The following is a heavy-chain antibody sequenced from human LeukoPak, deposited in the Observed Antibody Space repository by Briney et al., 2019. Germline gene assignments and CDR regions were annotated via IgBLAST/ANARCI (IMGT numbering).Heavy chain of an antibody. V-gene: IGHV4-39*01. D-gene: IGHD3-9*01. J-gene: IGHJ4*02. CDR3: ARQAGVLRYFDWFRGVPRPFDY. CDR2: IYYSGST. CDR1: GGSISSSSYY. Sequence: PSETLSLTCTVSGGSISSSSYYWGWIRQPPGKGLEWIGSIYYSGSTYYNPSLKSRVTISVDTSKNQFSLKLSSVTAADTAVYYCARQAGVLRYFDWFRGVPRPFDYWGQGTLVTVSS.